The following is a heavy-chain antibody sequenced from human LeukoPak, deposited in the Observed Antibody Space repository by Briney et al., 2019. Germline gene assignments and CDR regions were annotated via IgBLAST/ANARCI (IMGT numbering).Heavy chain of an antibody. CDR3: ARDFLGPGSYSPF. V-gene: IGHV3-30*02. D-gene: IGHD1-26*01. CDR2: IRYDGSNK. J-gene: IGHJ4*02. Sequence: GGSLRLSCAASGFTFSGYGMHWVRQAPGKGLEWVAFIRYDGSNKYYADSVRGRFTISRDSSKNTLSLQMNSLRSEDTAVYYCARDFLGPGSYSPFWGQGTLATVSS. CDR1: GFTFSGYG.